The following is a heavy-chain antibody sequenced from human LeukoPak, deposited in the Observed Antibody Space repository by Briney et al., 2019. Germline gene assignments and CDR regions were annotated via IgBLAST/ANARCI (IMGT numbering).Heavy chain of an antibody. D-gene: IGHD6-19*01. V-gene: IGHV3-23*01. CDR3: AQGYLSGWYPY. Sequence: GGSLRLSCADSGFSVSSFGMSGVRQAPGKGLEWISAISVDGESAYYADSVKGGFIISRDNSKNTLYLQLSSLRAEDTAVYYCAQGYLSGWYPYWGLGSLVSVSS. CDR2: ISVDGESA. CDR1: GFSVSSFG. J-gene: IGHJ4*02.